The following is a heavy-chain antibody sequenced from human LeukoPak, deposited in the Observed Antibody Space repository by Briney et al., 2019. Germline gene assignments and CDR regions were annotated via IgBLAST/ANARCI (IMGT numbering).Heavy chain of an antibody. J-gene: IGHJ3*02. CDR2: IHYSGST. V-gene: IGHV4-59*08. CDR1: GGSISSYH. D-gene: IGHD2-21*01. Sequence: SETLSLTCTVSGGSISSYHWIWIRQPPGKGLEWIGYIHYSGSTNYNPSLKSRVTTSVDTSKKQFSLKLRSVTAADTAVYYCARSVTWGLLVRDDAFDIWGQGTMVTVSS. CDR3: ARSVTWGLLVRDDAFDI.